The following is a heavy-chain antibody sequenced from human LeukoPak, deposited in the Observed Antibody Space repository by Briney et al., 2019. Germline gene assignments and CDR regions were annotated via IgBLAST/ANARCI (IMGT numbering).Heavy chain of an antibody. D-gene: IGHD3-3*01. Sequence: SETLSLTCTVSGGSISSYYWSWIRQPPGKGLEWIGYIYYSGSTNYNPSLKSRVTISVDTSKNQFSLKLSSVTAADTAVYYCARGYDTIFGVVITDDAIDIWGQGTMVTVSS. CDR2: IYYSGST. J-gene: IGHJ3*02. CDR3: ARGYDTIFGVVITDDAIDI. CDR1: GGSISSYY. V-gene: IGHV4-59*01.